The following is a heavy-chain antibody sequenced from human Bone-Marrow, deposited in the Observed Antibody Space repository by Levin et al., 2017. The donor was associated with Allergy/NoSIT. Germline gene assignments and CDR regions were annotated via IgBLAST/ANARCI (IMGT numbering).Heavy chain of an antibody. CDR2: ISYSGSP. D-gene: IGHD4-17*01. CDR1: GASLTSTSYY. CDR3: ARHTTVTTDYFDS. Sequence: PSETLSLTCTVSGASLTSTSYYWGWIRQAPGTGLEWIGSISYSGSPYYSPSLMSRVTMSVDTSKNQFSLRLSSVTAADTAVYFCARHTTVTTDYFDSWGQGTLVTVSS. J-gene: IGHJ4*02. V-gene: IGHV4-39*01.